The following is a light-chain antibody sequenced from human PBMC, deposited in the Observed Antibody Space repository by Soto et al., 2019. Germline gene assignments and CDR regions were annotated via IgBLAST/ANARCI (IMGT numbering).Light chain of an antibody. CDR1: TSDVLSYDA. J-gene: IGLJ3*02. CDR3: CSYVYSNSWV. Sequence: QSALTQPASVSGSPGQSITISCTGSTSDVLSYDAVSWYQYLPGKAPRLIIYEGNKRPSGVSNRFSGARSGNMASLTISGLQAEDEADYYCCSYVYSNSWVFGGETKLTVL. V-gene: IGLV2-23*01. CDR2: EGN.